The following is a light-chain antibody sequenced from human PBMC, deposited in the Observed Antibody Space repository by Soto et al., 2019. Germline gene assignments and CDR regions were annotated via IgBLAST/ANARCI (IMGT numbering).Light chain of an antibody. Sequence: QSVLTQPPSASGSPGQSVTISCTGTSSDVGGYNYVSWYQQHPGKAPKLMIYEVSKRPSGVPDRFSGSKSGNTASLTVSGLQAEDEADYYCSSYAGSNNPFLFGTGT. CDR1: SSDVGGYNY. V-gene: IGLV2-8*01. CDR3: SSYAGSNNPFL. J-gene: IGLJ1*01. CDR2: EVS.